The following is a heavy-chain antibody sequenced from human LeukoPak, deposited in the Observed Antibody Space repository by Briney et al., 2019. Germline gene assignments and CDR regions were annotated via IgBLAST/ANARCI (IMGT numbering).Heavy chain of an antibody. CDR2: FDPEDGET. J-gene: IGHJ5*02. V-gene: IGHV1-24*01. D-gene: IGHD3-22*01. CDR1: GYTLTELS. CDR3: ATGSATMIVVGGVNWFDP. Sequence: ASVKVSCKVSGYTLTELSMHWVRQAPGKGLEWMGGFDPEDGETICAQKFQGRVTMTEDTSTDTAYMELSSLRSEDTAVYYCATGSATMIVVGGVNWFDPWGQGTLVTVSS.